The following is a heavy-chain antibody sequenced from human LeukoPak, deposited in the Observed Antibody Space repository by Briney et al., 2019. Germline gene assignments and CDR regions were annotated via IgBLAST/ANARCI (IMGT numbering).Heavy chain of an antibody. Sequence: GGSLRLSCAASGFTFSTYAMSWVRQAPGKGLEWVSSIGGSGDTTYYADAVKGRFTISRDNSKNTLYLQMNSLSVDDTAVYYCVEDVVVIVAAKPGIWGQGTLVTVSS. CDR2: IGGSGDTT. J-gene: IGHJ4*02. CDR3: VEDVVVIVAAKPGI. CDR1: GFTFSTYA. D-gene: IGHD2-15*01. V-gene: IGHV3-23*01.